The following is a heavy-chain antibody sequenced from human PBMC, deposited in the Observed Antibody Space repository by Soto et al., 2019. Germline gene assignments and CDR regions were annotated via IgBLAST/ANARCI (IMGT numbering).Heavy chain of an antibody. CDR1: GGTFSSYA. Sequence: QVQLVQSGAEVKKPGSSVKVSCKASGGTFSSYAISWVRQAPGQGLEWMGGIIPIFGTANYAQKFQGRVTITADESTSTDYMERSSLSTEDTAVYYCAREDRGLGLKSFQHWGQGTLVTVSS. D-gene: IGHD6-19*01. V-gene: IGHV1-69*12. CDR2: IIPIFGTA. CDR3: AREDRGLGLKSFQH. J-gene: IGHJ1*01.